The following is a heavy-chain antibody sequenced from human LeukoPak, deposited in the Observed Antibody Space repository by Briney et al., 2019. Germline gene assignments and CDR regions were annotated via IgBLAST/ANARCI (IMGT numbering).Heavy chain of an antibody. Sequence: SETLSLTCTVSGGSISSSSYYWGWIRQPPGKGLEWIGSIYYSGSTYYSPSLKSRVTTSVDTSKNQFSLKLSSLTAADTAIYYCASLRERSYYARGFDYWGQGTLVTVSS. V-gene: IGHV4-39*01. CDR2: IYYSGST. CDR1: GGSISSSSYY. J-gene: IGHJ4*02. D-gene: IGHD1-26*01. CDR3: ASLRERSYYARGFDY.